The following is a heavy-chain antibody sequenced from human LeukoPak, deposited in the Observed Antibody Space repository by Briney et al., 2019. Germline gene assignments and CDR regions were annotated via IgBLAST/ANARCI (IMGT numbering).Heavy chain of an antibody. V-gene: IGHV3-21*05. CDR1: GFTFSGYG. J-gene: IGHJ4*02. Sequence: GGSLRLSCAASGFTFSGYGMSWVRQAPGKGLEWVSYISSSSSYIYYADSVKGRFTISRDNAKNSLYLQMNSLRAEDTAVYYCARDGALLWFGELSGGFDYWGQGTLVTVSS. D-gene: IGHD3-10*01. CDR2: ISSSSSYI. CDR3: ARDGALLWFGELSGGFDY.